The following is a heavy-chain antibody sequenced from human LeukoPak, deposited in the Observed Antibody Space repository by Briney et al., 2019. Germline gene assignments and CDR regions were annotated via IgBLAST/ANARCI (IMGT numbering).Heavy chain of an antibody. D-gene: IGHD6-19*01. CDR2: ISNSGTT. CDR3: ARWDDSAWGFGN. Sequence: SETLPLTCIVSGGSISSYSWNWIRQSPGKGLERVGYISNSGTTSYNPSLKSRVTISVDTSKNQLSLKLTSVTAADTAVYYCARWDDSAWGFGNWGPGTLVTVSS. V-gene: IGHV4-59*08. CDR1: GGSISSYS. J-gene: IGHJ4*02.